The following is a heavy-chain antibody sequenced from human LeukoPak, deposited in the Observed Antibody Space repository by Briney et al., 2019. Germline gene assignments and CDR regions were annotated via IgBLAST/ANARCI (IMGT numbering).Heavy chain of an antibody. Sequence: SVKVSCKASGGTFSSYAISWVRQAPGQGLEWMGGIIPIFGTANYAQKFQGRVTITADESTSTAYMELRSLRSDDTAVYYCARDGGGSYYPSFDYWGQGTLVTVSS. CDR3: ARDGGGSYYPSFDY. D-gene: IGHD1-26*01. J-gene: IGHJ4*02. V-gene: IGHV1-69*01. CDR2: IIPIFGTA. CDR1: GGTFSSYA.